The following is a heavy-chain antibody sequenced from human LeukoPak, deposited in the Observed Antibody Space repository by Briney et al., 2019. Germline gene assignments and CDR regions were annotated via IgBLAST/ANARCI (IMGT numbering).Heavy chain of an antibody. CDR3: ARCSGYSNWFDP. D-gene: IGHD3-22*01. V-gene: IGHV4-61*02. CDR1: GGSISSGSYY. J-gene: IGHJ5*02. Sequence: SETLSLTCTVSGGSISSGSYYWSWIRQPAGKGLEWIGRIYTSGSTNYNPSLKSRVTISVDTSKNQFSLKLSSVTAADTAVYYCARCSGYSNWFDPWGQGTLVTVSS. CDR2: IYTSGST.